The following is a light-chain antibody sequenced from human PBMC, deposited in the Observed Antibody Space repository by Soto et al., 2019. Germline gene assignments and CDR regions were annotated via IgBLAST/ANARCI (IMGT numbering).Light chain of an antibody. V-gene: IGKV1-6*01. CDR2: DAS. Sequence: IQMTQTTSSLTASVGDRVTITCRGSLPISNYVAWYQQKPGKAPELLIYDASNLQSGVPSRFSRSVSDREFSLTISSLQPEDFATYYCLQDYNYPLTFGGGTKV. CDR1: LPISNY. J-gene: IGKJ4*01. CDR3: LQDYNYPLT.